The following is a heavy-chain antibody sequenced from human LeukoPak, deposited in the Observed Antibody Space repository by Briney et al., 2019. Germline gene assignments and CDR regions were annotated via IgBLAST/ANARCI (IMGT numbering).Heavy chain of an antibody. D-gene: IGHD2-15*01. CDR1: GFTFSSYG. V-gene: IGHV3-30*03. J-gene: IGHJ4*02. CDR2: ISYDGSNK. CDR3: GGLAVFDY. Sequence: GGSLRLSCAASGFTFSSYGMHWVRQAPGKGLEWVAVISYDGSNKYYADSVKGRFTISRDNSKNTLYLQTNSLRAEDTAVYYCGGLAVFDYWGQGTLVTVSS.